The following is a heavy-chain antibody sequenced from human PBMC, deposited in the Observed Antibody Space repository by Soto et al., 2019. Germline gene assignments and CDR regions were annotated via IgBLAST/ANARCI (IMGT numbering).Heavy chain of an antibody. Sequence: PGGSVRLSCQASGLNFDNYGMHWVRQAPGKGLEWVAVITYDGSNKYYADSVKGRFTISRDNSKNTLSLHLNTLKPEDTAVYHCAKDRVGGTFYTPLGFWGQGTLVTVS. J-gene: IGHJ4*02. CDR1: GLNFDNYG. D-gene: IGHD1-7*01. V-gene: IGHV3-30*18. CDR3: AKDRVGGTFYTPLGF. CDR2: ITYDGSNK.